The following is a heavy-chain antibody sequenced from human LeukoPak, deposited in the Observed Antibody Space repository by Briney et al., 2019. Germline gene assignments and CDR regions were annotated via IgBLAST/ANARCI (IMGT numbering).Heavy chain of an antibody. Sequence: GGSLRLSCAASGFTFISYNMNSVRQSPGKGLEWVANIKQDGSDKRYVHSVRGRFTISRDNAKSSLYLQVNSLRAEDTAVYYCAQAPRADDIFFDYWGQGTLVTVSS. CDR1: GFTFISYN. CDR3: AQAPRADDIFFDY. J-gene: IGHJ4*02. CDR2: IKQDGSDK. D-gene: IGHD3-9*01. V-gene: IGHV3-7*01.